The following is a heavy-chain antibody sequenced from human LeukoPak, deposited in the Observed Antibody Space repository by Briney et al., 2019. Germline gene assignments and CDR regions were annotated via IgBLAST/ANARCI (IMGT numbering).Heavy chain of an antibody. V-gene: IGHV1-69*13. CDR3: AKSRGVVVPALYYYYYGMDV. CDR2: IIPIFGTA. D-gene: IGHD2-2*01. J-gene: IGHJ6*04. CDR1: GGTFSSYA. Sequence: GASVKVSCKASGGTFSSYAISWVRQAPGQGLEWMGGIIPIFGTANYAQKFQGGVTITAGESMSTAYMELSSLRSEDTAVYYCAKSRGVVVPALYYYYYGMDVWGKGTTVTVSS.